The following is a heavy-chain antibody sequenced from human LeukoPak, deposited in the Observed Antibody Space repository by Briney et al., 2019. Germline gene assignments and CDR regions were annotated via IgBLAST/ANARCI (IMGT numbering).Heavy chain of an antibody. CDR1: GFIFSTSW. D-gene: IGHD3-10*01. Sequence: GGSLRLSCTASGFIFSTSWMTWVRQAPGKGLEWVANINLDGSEKYYVDSVKGRFTISRDNAKNTLYLQMNSLRDEDTAVYYCARESGYHGSGFDPWGQGTLVTVSS. V-gene: IGHV3-7*01. CDR3: ARESGYHGSGFDP. J-gene: IGHJ5*02. CDR2: INLDGSEK.